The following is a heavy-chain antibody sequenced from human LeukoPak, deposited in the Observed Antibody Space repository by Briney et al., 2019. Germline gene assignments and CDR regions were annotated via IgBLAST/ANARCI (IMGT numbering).Heavy chain of an antibody. Sequence: GASVKVSCKASGYTFTSYDINWVRQATGQGLEWMGWMNPNSGNTGYAQKFQGRVTITRNTSISTAYMELSSLRSEDTAVYYCARGRARSQHYYGSGKGWPFDPWGQGTLVTVSS. V-gene: IGHV1-8*03. D-gene: IGHD3-10*01. CDR3: ARGRARSQHYYGSGKGWPFDP. CDR1: GYTFTSYD. CDR2: MNPNSGNT. J-gene: IGHJ5*02.